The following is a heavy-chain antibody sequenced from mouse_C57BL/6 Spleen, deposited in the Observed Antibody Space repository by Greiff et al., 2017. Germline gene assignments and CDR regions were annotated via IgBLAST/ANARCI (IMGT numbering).Heavy chain of an antibody. D-gene: IGHD2-1*01. Sequence: VQLQQPGAELVMPGASVKLSCKASGYTFTSYWMPWVKQRPGQGLEWIGEIDPSDSYTNYNQKFKGKSTLTVDKSSSTAYMQLSSLTSEDSAVYYCARSRGNYGFYYWGQGTTLTVSS. CDR2: IDPSDSYT. CDR1: GYTFTSYW. V-gene: IGHV1-69*01. J-gene: IGHJ2*01. CDR3: ARSRGNYGFYY.